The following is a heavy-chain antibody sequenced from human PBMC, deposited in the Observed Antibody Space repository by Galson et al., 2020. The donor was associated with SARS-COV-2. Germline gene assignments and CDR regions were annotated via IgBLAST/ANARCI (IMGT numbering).Heavy chain of an antibody. V-gene: IGHV4-59*08. CDR2: IYYSGAT. D-gene: IGHD2-8*01. J-gene: IGHJ5*02. CDR3: AKQQCPWCFDP. Sequence: ETWTLTCTVSGDSLTSDYWIWIRQPPGTGLEWIGYIYYSGATYYNPSLKCRVTMSMQTSKNQFSLRQTSVTAADTAVYYCAKQQCPWCFDPGGQGPPVTVSS. CDR1: GDSLTSDY.